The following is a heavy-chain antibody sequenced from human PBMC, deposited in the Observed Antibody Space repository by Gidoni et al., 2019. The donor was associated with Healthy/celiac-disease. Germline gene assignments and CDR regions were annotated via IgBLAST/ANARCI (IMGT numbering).Heavy chain of an antibody. D-gene: IGHD6-13*01. Sequence: QVQLQESGPGLVKPSETLSLTCTVSGGSVSSGYYYWSWIRQPPGGKGLEWIGYIYDSGSTNYNPSLKSRVTISVDTSKNQFSLKLTSVTAADTAVYYCARYWAAAGTDYFDYWGQGTLVTVSS. CDR3: ARYWAAAGTDYFDY. CDR1: GGSVSSGYYY. V-gene: IGHV4-61*01. J-gene: IGHJ4*02. CDR2: IYDSGST.